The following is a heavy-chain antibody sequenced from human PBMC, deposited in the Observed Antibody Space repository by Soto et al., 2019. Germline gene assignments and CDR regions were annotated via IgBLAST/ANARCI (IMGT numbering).Heavy chain of an antibody. V-gene: IGHV1-69*01. CDR1: GGTLTKYA. J-gene: IGHJ3*01. CDR2: IIPRFGMS. CDR3: ARDFGVVGAFDL. Sequence: VQLVQSGAEVKKPGSSVKVSCKTSGGTLTKYAISWLRQAPGQGLEWMGGIIPRFGMSSDAEKLQGRVIITTDESTNTAYLALSSLRLYDAAVYYCARDFGVVGAFDLWGPGTRVTVSS. D-gene: IGHD3-3*01.